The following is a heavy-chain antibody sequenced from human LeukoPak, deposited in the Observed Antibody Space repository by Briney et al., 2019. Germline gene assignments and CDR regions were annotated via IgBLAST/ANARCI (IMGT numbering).Heavy chain of an antibody. CDR2: ITTYNGNT. J-gene: IGHJ4*02. CDR1: GYTFTSYG. CDR3: ARFSSSWYRTYYFDY. Sequence: ASVKVSCKASGYTFTSYGISWVRQAPGHGLEWMGWITTYNGNTNYAQKLQGRVTMTTDTSTSTAYMELRSLRSDDTAVYYCARFSSSWYRTYYFDYWGQGTLVTVSS. V-gene: IGHV1-18*01. D-gene: IGHD6-13*01.